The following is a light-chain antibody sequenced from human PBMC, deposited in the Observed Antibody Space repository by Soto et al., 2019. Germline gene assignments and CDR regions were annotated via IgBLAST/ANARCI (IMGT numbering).Light chain of an antibody. V-gene: IGKV1D-13*01. Sequence: GARVTITCRASQGISSALAWYQQKPGKAPKLLIYEASILQSGVPSRFSGSGSGTEFTLTISSLQPEEFATYYCQQFNNYPLTVGGGTKVDIK. CDR1: QGISSA. J-gene: IGKJ4*01. CDR2: EAS. CDR3: QQFNNYPLT.